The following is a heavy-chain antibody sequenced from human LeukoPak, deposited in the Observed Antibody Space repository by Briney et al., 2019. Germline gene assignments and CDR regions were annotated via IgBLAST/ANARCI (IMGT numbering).Heavy chain of an antibody. CDR1: GFTFSNYA. CDR3: ACVGVTGWYFDL. V-gene: IGHV3-30-3*01. D-gene: IGHD1-26*01. Sequence: PGGSLRLSCAASGFTFSNYAMHWVRQAPGKGLEWVAVISYDGNNKYYVDSVKGRFTISRDNSQNTLYLQLNSLGPEDTATYYCACVGVTGWYFDLWGRGTLVTVSS. CDR2: ISYDGNNK. J-gene: IGHJ2*01.